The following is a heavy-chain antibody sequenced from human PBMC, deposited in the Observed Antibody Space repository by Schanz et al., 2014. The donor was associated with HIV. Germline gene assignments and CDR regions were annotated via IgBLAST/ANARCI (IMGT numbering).Heavy chain of an antibody. J-gene: IGHJ6*02. CDR2: INPNSGGT. D-gene: IGHD5-12*01. Sequence: QVQLVQSGAEVKKPGASVKVSCKASGYTFTNYFIHWVRQAPGQGLEWMGWINPNSGGTNSAQKFQGRVTMSMDTSISTAHMEVSGLKSEDTAVYYCARKMSISNQWLRALYSNYGMDVWGQGTTVTVSS. CDR1: GYTFTNYF. V-gene: IGHV1-2*02. CDR3: ARKMSISNQWLRALYSNYGMDV.